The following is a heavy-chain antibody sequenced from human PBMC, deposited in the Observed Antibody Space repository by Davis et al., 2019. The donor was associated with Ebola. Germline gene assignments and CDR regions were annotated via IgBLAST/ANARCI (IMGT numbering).Heavy chain of an antibody. CDR1: GSTFRSYS. J-gene: IGHJ4*02. CDR2: ISYDGSNK. CDR3: AKDGDSIAEY. Sequence: GESLKISCAAAGSTFRSYSMSWVRQAPGKGLEWVAVISYDGSNKYYADSVKGRFTISRDNSKNTLYLQMNSLRAEDTAVYYCAKDGDSIAEYWGQGTLVTVSS. V-gene: IGHV3-30*18. D-gene: IGHD6-6*01.